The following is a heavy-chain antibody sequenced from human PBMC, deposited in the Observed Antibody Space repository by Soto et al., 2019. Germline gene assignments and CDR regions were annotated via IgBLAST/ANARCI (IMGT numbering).Heavy chain of an antibody. CDR1: GASLKTRY. J-gene: IGHJ4*01. CDR3: AREGLWEAYSYGLLDY. D-gene: IGHD1-26*01. CDR2: IFSSEST. V-gene: IGHV4-59*11. Sequence: SETLSLTTPVSGASLKTRYWNWVRQPPGKGLEGIGHIFSSESTKYNHSLESRVTILIDASKKQFSLRLTSVTAADTAVYYCAREGLWEAYSYGLLDYWGQGSLVTESS.